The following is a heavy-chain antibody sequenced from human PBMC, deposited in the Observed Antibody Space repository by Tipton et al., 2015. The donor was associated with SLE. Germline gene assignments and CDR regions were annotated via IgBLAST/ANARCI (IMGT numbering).Heavy chain of an antibody. CDR2: IYYSGST. CDR3: ARVLGEPDWSFDL. CDR1: GGPISSSSYY. Sequence: TLSLTCTVSGGPISSSSYYWGWIRQPPGKGLEWIGYIYYSGSTNYNPSLKSRVTISVDTSKNQFSLKLSSVTAADTAVYYCARVLGEPDWSFDLWGRGTLVTVSS. J-gene: IGHJ2*01. D-gene: IGHD3-10*01. V-gene: IGHV4-61*05.